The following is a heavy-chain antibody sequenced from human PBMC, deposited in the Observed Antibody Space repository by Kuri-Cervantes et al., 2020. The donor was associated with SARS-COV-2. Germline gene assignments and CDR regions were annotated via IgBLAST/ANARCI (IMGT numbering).Heavy chain of an antibody. V-gene: IGHV4-61*01. Sequence: SETLSLTCTVSGGSVSSGSYNWSWIRQPPGKGLEWIGYIYYSGSTNYNPSLKSRVTISVDTSKNQFSLKLSSVTAADTAVYYCARGGMTTVTTGDYYYYGMDVWGQGTTVTVSS. CDR2: IYYSGST. CDR1: GGSVSSGSYN. J-gene: IGHJ6*02. D-gene: IGHD4-11*01. CDR3: ARGGMTTVTTGDYYYYGMDV.